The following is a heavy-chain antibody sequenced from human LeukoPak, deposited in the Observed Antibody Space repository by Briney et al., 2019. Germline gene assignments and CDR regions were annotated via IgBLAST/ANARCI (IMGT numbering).Heavy chain of an antibody. J-gene: IGHJ4*02. CDR1: GYSISSGYY. D-gene: IGHD3-10*01. V-gene: IGHV4-38-2*02. CDR3: ARGPWFGEYYFDY. Sequence: ASETLSLTCTVSGYSISSGYYWGWIREPPGKGLEWIGSIYHSGSTYYNPSLKSRVTISLDTSKNQFSLKLSSVSAADTAVYYCARGPWFGEYYFDYWGQGTLVTVSS. CDR2: IYHSGST.